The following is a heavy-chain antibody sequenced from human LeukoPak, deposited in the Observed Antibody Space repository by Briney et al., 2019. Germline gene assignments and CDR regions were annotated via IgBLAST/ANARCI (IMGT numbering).Heavy chain of an antibody. CDR2: INPNTRDT. V-gene: IGHV7-4-1*02. J-gene: IGHJ6*03. Sequence: ASVKVPCKASGYTFTRYAMNWVRQAPGQGLEWMGWINPNTRDTTYAQSFTGRFALSLDTSVSTAYLQISSLTADDTAVYYCARTLYDMLTERGYYYYMDVWGKGTTVAVSS. CDR1: GYTFTRYA. CDR3: ARTLYDMLTERGYYYYMDV. D-gene: IGHD3-9*01.